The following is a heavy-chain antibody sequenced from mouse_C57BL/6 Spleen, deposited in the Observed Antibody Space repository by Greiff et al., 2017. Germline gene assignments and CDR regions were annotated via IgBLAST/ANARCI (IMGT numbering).Heavy chain of an antibody. V-gene: IGHV1-69*01. Sequence: VQLQQPGAELVMPGASVKLSCKASGYTFTSYWMHWVKQRPGQGLEWIGEIDPSDSYTNYNQKFKGKSTLTVDKSSSTAYMQLSSLTSEDSAVYYCARIEGFAYWGQGTLVTVSA. CDR2: IDPSDSYT. CDR1: GYTFTSYW. CDR3: ARIEGFAY. J-gene: IGHJ3*01.